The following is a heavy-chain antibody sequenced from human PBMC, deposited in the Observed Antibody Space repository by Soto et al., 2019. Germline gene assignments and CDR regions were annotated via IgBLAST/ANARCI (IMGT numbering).Heavy chain of an antibody. CDR3: ARKGDIYRVYAFDI. Sequence: QLQLQESGPGLVKPSETLSLTCTVSGGSISSSSYYWGWIRQPPGKGLEWIGSIYYSGSTYYNPSLKSRVTISVDTSKNHFSLKLSSVTAADTVVYYCARKGDIYRVYAFDIWGQGTMVTVSS. J-gene: IGHJ3*02. D-gene: IGHD3-16*01. V-gene: IGHV4-39*01. CDR2: IYYSGST. CDR1: GGSISSSSYY.